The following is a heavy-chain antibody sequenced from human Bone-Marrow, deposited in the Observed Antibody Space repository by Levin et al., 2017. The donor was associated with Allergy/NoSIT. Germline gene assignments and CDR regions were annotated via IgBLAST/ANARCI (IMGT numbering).Heavy chain of an antibody. Sequence: SETLSLTCAVSGGSISSSNWWSWVRQPPGKGLAWIGEIYHSGSTNYNPSLKSRVTISVDKSKNQFSLKLSSVTAADTAVYYCARAGWVGANATYDDFWSGSKAFDYWGQGTLVTVSS. J-gene: IGHJ4*02. V-gene: IGHV4-4*02. D-gene: IGHD3-3*01. CDR3: ARAGWVGANATYDDFWSGSKAFDY. CDR1: GGSISSSNW. CDR2: IYHSGST.